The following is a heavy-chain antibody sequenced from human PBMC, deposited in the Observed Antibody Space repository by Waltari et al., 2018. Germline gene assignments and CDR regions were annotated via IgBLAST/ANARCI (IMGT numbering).Heavy chain of an antibody. CDR2: IYTSGST. D-gene: IGHD2-15*01. CDR3: ARDCRYCSGGSCYRWFDP. V-gene: IGHV4-61*02. CDR1: GGSISSGSYY. Sequence: QVQLQESGPGLVKPSQTLSLTCTVSGGSISSGSYYWSWIRQPAGKGLEWIGRIYTSGSTNYNPALKSRVTISVDTSKNQFSLKLSSVTAADTAVYYCARDCRYCSGGSCYRWFDPWGQGTLVTVSS. J-gene: IGHJ5*02.